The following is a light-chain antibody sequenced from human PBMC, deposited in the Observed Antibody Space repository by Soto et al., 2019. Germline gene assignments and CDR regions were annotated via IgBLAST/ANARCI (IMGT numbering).Light chain of an antibody. CDR3: QKYDRAPFT. Sequence: EIQMTQSPSSLSVSVGDRVTITCRASQDIANYVAWYQQQPGKVPKLLIYAASTLQSGVPSRFSGSGSGTDFTLTINSLQPEDIATYYCQKYDRAPFTFGPGTRVDFK. V-gene: IGKV1-27*01. CDR2: AAS. CDR1: QDIANY. J-gene: IGKJ3*01.